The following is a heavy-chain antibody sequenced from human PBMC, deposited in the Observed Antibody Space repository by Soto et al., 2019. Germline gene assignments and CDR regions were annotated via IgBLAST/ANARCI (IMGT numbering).Heavy chain of an antibody. CDR2: ISAYNGNT. CDR3: ARDPGFRSDY. J-gene: IGHJ4*02. D-gene: IGHD3-9*01. V-gene: IGHV1-18*01. CDR1: GYTFTSYG. Sequence: QVQLVQSGAEVKKPGASVKVSCKASGYTFTSYGISWVRQAPGQGLEWMGWISAYNGNTNYAQKLQGRVTMTTDTSTTTANMQPRSLCSDDTALYYCARDPGFRSDYWGQGTLVTVSS.